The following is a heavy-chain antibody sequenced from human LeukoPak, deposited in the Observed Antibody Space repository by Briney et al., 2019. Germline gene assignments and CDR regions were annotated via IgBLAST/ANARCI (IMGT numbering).Heavy chain of an antibody. CDR1: GGTFSSYA. CDR3: ARSLYSSSSEVWYFDY. D-gene: IGHD6-6*01. J-gene: IGHJ4*02. CDR2: IIPIFGRA. V-gene: IGHV1-69*05. Sequence: ASVKVSFKSSGGTFSSYAISWVRQGPGQGLEWMGGIIPIFGRAYYEQKFQGRVTITTDESTSTAYMELSSLRSEDTAVYYCARSLYSSSSEVWYFDYWGQGTLVTVSS.